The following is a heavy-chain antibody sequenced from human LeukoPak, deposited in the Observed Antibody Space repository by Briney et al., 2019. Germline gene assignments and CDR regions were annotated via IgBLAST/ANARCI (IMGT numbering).Heavy chain of an antibody. J-gene: IGHJ4*02. Sequence: SETLSLTCAVYGESFSGYYWSWIRQPPGKGLTWIGEINHSGSINDNPSLKSRVTISLDTSKSQFSLKLSSVTAADTAVYYCARGKYDSGGYYLDYWGQGTLNTVSS. CDR2: INHSGSI. CDR1: GESFSGYY. V-gene: IGHV4-34*01. D-gene: IGHD3-22*01. CDR3: ARGKYDSGGYYLDY.